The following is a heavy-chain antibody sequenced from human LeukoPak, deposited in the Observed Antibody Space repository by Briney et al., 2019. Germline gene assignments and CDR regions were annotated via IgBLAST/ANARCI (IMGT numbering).Heavy chain of an antibody. CDR3: ARGRGGDYVPSRFDY. V-gene: IGHV3-23*01. Sequence: GGSLRLSCAASGFTFSSYAMSWVRQAPGKGLEWVSAISGSGGSTYYADSVKGRFTISRDNSKNTPYLQMNSLRAEDTAVYYCARGRGGDYVPSRFDYWGQGTLVTVSS. CDR2: ISGSGGST. D-gene: IGHD4-17*01. J-gene: IGHJ4*02. CDR1: GFTFSSYA.